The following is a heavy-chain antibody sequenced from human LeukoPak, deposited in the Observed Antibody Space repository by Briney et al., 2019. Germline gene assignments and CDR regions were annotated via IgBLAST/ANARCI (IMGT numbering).Heavy chain of an antibody. Sequence: GGSLRLSCAASGFTFSSYSMNWVRQAPGQGLEWVGFIRSKAYGGTTEYAASVKGRFTISRDDSKSIAYLQMNSLKTEDTAVYYCTRTMVVTPTSEFDYWGQGTLVTVSS. CDR2: IRSKAYGGTT. V-gene: IGHV3-49*04. D-gene: IGHD2-21*02. CDR3: TRTMVVTPTSEFDY. CDR1: GFTFSSYS. J-gene: IGHJ4*02.